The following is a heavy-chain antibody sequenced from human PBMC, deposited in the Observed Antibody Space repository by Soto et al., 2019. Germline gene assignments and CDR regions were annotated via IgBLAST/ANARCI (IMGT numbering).Heavy chain of an antibody. CDR2: ISGSGGSI. CDR3: GKGYWQGDV. V-gene: IGHV3-23*01. CDR1: GFTFSTYA. Sequence: EVQLLESGGGLVQPGGSLRLSFAASGFTFSTYAMNWVRQAPGNGLEWVTAISGSGGSIHYADSVKGRFTISRDNSKNTLYLQMNSLRDEDTAVYHCGKGYWQGDVGGHGTTVTVSS. D-gene: IGHD1-26*01. J-gene: IGHJ6*02.